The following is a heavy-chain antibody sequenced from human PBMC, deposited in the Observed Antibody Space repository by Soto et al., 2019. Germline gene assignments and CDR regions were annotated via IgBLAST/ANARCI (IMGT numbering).Heavy chain of an antibody. CDR2: MYNTGST. J-gene: IGHJ5*02. V-gene: IGHV4-4*08. CDR3: ASPKIAFYNWFDP. D-gene: IGHD3-3*02. Sequence: SETLSLTCTVSGGSISGYYWSWIRQPPGKGLEWIGYMYNTGSTVYNPSLKSRVTISVDTSKNQFSLKLSSVTAADTAVYYCASPKIAFYNWFDPWGQGTLVTVSS. CDR1: GGSISGYY.